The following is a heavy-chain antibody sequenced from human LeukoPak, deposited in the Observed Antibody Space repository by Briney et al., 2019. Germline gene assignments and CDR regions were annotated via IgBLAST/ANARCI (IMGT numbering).Heavy chain of an antibody. D-gene: IGHD3-22*01. CDR2: IFNSGST. CDR3: AKSNGYGLIDI. J-gene: IGHJ3*02. V-gene: IGHV4-59*12. CDR1: GFTLSSYW. Sequence: GSLRLSCAASGFTLSSYWMHWLRQAPGKGLEWIGYIFNSGSTYYNPSLKSRVTILVDTSKNQFSLKLSSVTAADTAVYYCAKSNGYGLIDIWGQGTMVTVSS.